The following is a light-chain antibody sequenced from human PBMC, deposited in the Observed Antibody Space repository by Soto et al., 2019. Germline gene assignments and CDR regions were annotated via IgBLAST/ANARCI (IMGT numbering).Light chain of an antibody. CDR3: SSYAGSNSYVV. CDR1: SSDVCGYNY. CDR2: EVS. J-gene: IGLJ2*01. V-gene: IGLV2-8*01. Sequence: QSVLTQPPSASGSPGQSVTISCTGTSSDVCGYNYVSWYQQHPGKAPKLMIYEVSKRPSGVPDRFSGSKSGNTASLTVSGLQAEDEADYYCSSYAGSNSYVVFGGGTKLTVL.